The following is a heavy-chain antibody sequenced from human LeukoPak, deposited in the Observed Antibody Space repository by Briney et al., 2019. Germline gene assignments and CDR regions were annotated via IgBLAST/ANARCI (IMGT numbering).Heavy chain of an antibody. CDR3: ARDGVAAGLYFDS. D-gene: IGHD2-15*01. CDR1: GFRFSDYW. CDR2: INQGGSEK. V-gene: IGHV3-7*03. Sequence: GGSLRLSYAASGFRFSDYWMNWVRQAPGKGLEWVASINQGGSEKHCVDSLRGRFTISRDNAKNSLYLQMSSLRVVDTAVYYCARDGVAAGLYFDSWGQGTLVTVSS. J-gene: IGHJ4*02.